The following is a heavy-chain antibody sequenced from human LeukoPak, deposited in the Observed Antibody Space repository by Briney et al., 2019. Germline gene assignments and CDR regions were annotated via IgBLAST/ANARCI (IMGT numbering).Heavy chain of an antibody. J-gene: IGHJ4*02. V-gene: IGHV3-53*01. CDR3: ARLGRYYGSGSYYNGKYYFDY. CDR1: GFTVSRNY. D-gene: IGHD3-10*01. CDR2: IYSGGRT. Sequence: PGGSLRLSCAASGFTVSRNYMSWVRQAPGKGLEWVSIIYSGGRTYYADSVKGRFTISRDNSKNTLYLQMNSLRAEDTAVYYCARLGRYYGSGSYYNGKYYFDYWGQGTLVTVSS.